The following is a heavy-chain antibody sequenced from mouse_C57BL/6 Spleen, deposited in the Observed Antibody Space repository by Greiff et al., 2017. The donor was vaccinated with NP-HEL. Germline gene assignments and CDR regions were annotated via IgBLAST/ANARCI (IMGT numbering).Heavy chain of an antibody. CDR2: ISDGGSYT. J-gene: IGHJ3*01. D-gene: IGHD2-3*01. CDR1: GFTFSSYA. CDR3: AIYDGYQFAY. V-gene: IGHV5-4*01. Sequence: EVQLVESGGGLVKPGGSLKLSCAASGFTFSSYAMSWVRQTPEKRLEWVATISDGGSYTYYPDNVKGRFTISRDNAKNNPYLQMSHLKSEDTAMYYCAIYDGYQFAYWGQGTLVTVSA.